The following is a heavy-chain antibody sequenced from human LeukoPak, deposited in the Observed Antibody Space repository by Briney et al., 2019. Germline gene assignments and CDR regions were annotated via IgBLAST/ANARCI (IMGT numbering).Heavy chain of an antibody. V-gene: IGHV3-7*04. CDR2: VNQDGTEK. Sequence: PGGSLRLSCAASGFNFGDSRMTWVRQAPGKGLQWVANVNQDGTEKHFLDSVEGRFTISRDNAKKSLYLQMSSLRPEDTALYFCVKGDSYFESWGQGTLVT. CDR1: GFNFGDSR. D-gene: IGHD2-21*01. J-gene: IGHJ4*01. CDR3: VKGDSYFES.